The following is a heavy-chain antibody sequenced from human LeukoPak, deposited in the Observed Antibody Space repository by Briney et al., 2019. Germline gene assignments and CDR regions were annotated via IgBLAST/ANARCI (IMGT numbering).Heavy chain of an antibody. J-gene: IGHJ2*01. CDR2: IYQSGSA. CDR3: ARLMGWYFDL. D-gene: IGHD5-24*01. Sequence: AETLSLTCTVSGYYISSGYYWGWIRQPPGKGLEWLGSIYQSGSAYYHPSLKSRVTISVDTSKNQFSLKLSSVTAADTAFYYCARLMGWYFDLWGRGTLVTVSS. V-gene: IGHV4-38-2*02. CDR1: GYYISSGYY.